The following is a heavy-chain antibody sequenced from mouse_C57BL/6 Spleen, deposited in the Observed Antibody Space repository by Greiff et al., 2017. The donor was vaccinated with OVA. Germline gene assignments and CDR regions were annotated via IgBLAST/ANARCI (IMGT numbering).Heavy chain of an antibody. D-gene: IGHD1-1*01. J-gene: IGHJ1*03. Sequence: QVQLQQPGAELVMPGASVKLSCKASGYTFTSYWMHWVKQRPGQGLEWIGEIDPSDSYTNYNQKFKGKSTLTVDKSSSTAYMQLSSLTSEASAVYDCERQYYGSRDAGTGNDVWGTGTTVTVSS. V-gene: IGHV1-69*01. CDR1: GYTFTSYW. CDR2: IDPSDSYT. CDR3: ERQYYGSRDAGTGNDV.